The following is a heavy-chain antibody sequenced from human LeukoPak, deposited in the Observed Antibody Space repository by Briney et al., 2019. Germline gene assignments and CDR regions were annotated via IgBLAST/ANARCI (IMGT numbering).Heavy chain of an antibody. CDR2: INPSGGST. Sequence: ASVKVSCKASGYTFTSYYIHWVRQAPGQGLEWMGIINPSGGSTSYAQKFQGRVTMTRDTSTNTVYMELSSLRSEDTAVYYCATIGYSYGYGFDYWGRGTLVTVSS. CDR3: ATIGYSYGYGFDY. V-gene: IGHV1-46*01. CDR1: GYTFTSYY. D-gene: IGHD5-18*01. J-gene: IGHJ4*02.